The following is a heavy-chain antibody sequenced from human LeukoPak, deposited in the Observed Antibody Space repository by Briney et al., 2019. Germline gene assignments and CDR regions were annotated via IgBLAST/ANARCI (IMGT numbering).Heavy chain of an antibody. CDR2: INHSGST. Sequence: PSETLSLTCAVYGVSFSGYYWSWIRQPPGEGLEWIGEINHSGSTNYNPSLKSRVTISVDTSKNQFSLKLSSVTAADTAVYYCARHRTYPLDYWGQGTLVTVSS. V-gene: IGHV4-34*01. CDR1: GVSFSGYY. CDR3: ARHRTYPLDY. J-gene: IGHJ4*02.